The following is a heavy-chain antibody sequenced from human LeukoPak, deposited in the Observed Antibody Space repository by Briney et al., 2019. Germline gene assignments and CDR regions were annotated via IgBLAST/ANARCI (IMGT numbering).Heavy chain of an antibody. CDR2: IYYNGKT. Sequence: KPSETLSLTCSVSGASTSRYYWSWIRQPPGRGLEWIGYIYYNGKTYYNPSFQSRVTISVDTSKNTFSLKLTSVTAADTAVYYCARLLDKDSSVAPDSFAMGGEGTM. CDR3: ARLLDKDSSVAPDSFAM. V-gene: IGHV4-59*13. D-gene: IGHD3-22*01. J-gene: IGHJ3*02. CDR1: GASTSRYY.